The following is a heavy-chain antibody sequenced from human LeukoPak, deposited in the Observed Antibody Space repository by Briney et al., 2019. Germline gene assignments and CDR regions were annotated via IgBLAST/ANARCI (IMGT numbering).Heavy chain of an antibody. CDR2: INPNSGGT. D-gene: IGHD3-22*01. CDR3: ARYYYYDSSGYYYIGWCDP. V-gene: IGHV1-2*06. J-gene: IGHJ5*02. Sequence: ASVKVSCKASGYTFTGYYMHWVRQAPGQGLEWMGRINPNSGGTNYAQKFQGRVTMTRDTSISTAYMELSRLRSDDTAVYYCARYYYYDSSGYYYIGWCDPWGQGTLVTVSS. CDR1: GYTFTGYY.